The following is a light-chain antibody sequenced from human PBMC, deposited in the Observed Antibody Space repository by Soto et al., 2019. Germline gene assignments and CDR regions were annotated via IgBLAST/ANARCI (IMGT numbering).Light chain of an antibody. Sequence: DIVMTQSPDSLAVSLGERATINCKSSQSVLYSSNNKNYLAWYQQTTGQTPKALIYWASTRASGVPDRFSGSGSGTDFTLTISRLQAEDVAVYYCQQYYTNPWTFGQGTKVDI. V-gene: IGKV4-1*01. CDR3: QQYYTNPWT. CDR1: QSVLYSSNNKNY. CDR2: WAS. J-gene: IGKJ1*01.